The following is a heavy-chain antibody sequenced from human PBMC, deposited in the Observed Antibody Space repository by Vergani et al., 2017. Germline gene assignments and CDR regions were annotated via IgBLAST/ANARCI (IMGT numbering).Heavy chain of an antibody. D-gene: IGHD1-26*01. J-gene: IGHJ4*02. Sequence: QVQLVESGGGVVQPGRSLRLSCAASGFTFSSYGMHWVRQAPGKGLEWVAVISYDGSNKYYADSVKGRFTISRDNSKNTLYLQMNSLRAEDTAVYYCARDLMGATGLGYWGQGTLVTVSS. CDR2: ISYDGSNK. CDR3: ARDLMGATGLGY. V-gene: IGHV3-30*03. CDR1: GFTFSSYG.